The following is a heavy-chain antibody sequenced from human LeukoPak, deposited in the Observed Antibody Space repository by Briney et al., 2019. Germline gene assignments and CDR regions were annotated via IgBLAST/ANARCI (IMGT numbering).Heavy chain of an antibody. D-gene: IGHD6-13*01. J-gene: IGHJ6*02. CDR1: GFTFSSYA. CDR2: ISGSGGST. V-gene: IGHV3-23*01. Sequence: PGGSLRLSCAASGFTFSSYAMSWVRQAPGKGLEWVSAISGSGGSTYYADSVKGRFTISRDNSKNTLYLQMNSLRAEDTAVYYCAKVLSSWSYYYYYYGMDVWGQGTTVTVSS. CDR3: AKVLSSWSYYYYYYGMDV.